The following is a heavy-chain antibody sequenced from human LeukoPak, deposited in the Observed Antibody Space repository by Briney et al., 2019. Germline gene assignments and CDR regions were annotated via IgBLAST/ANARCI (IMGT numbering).Heavy chain of an antibody. D-gene: IGHD3-22*01. CDR2: ISSSSSYI. J-gene: IGHJ4*02. V-gene: IGHV3-21*01. Sequence: GESLRLSCAASGFAFNTYSMNWVRQAPGKGLEWVSSISSSSSYIYYADSVKGRFTISRDNAKNSLYLQMNSLRAEDTAVYYCAKDGGGYDTSGYYYGDYWGQGTLVTVSS. CDR1: GFAFNTYS. CDR3: AKDGGGYDTSGYYYGDY.